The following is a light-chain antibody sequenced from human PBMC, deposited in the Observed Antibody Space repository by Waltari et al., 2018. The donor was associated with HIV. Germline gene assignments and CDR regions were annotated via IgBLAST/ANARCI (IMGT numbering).Light chain of an antibody. CDR3: SAWDDSLSGRV. CDR2: RDS. Sequence: QSVLTQPPSASGTPGQRVTISCSGSSSNIGTNYIYWYQQLPGTSPKLLIYRDSQRPSVVPDRFSGSKSGTSASLAISDLLSEDEADYYCSAWDDSLSGRVFGGGTKLTVL. CDR1: SSNIGTNY. V-gene: IGLV1-47*01. J-gene: IGLJ3*02.